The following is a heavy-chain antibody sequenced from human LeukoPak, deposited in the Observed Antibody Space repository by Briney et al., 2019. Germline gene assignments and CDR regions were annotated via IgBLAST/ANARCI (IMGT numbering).Heavy chain of an antibody. V-gene: IGHV3-15*01. D-gene: IGHD2-8*01. CDR2: IKSKTDGGTT. CDR3: TTDFAGPALGYCTNGVCPPSSYYYYYMDV. CDR1: GFTFSNAW. J-gene: IGHJ6*03. Sequence: KAGGSLRLSCAASGFTFSNAWMSWVRQAPGKGLEWVGRIKSKTDGGTTDYAAPVKGRFTISRDDSKNTLYLQMNSLKTEDTAVYYCTTDFAGPALGYCTNGVCPPSSYYYYYMDVWGKGTTVTVSS.